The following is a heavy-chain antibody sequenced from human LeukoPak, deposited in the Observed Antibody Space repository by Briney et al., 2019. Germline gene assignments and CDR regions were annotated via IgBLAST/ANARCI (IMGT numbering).Heavy chain of an antibody. CDR1: GFTFSSYS. Sequence: NPGGSLRLSCAASGFTFSSYSMNWVRQAPGKGLEWVSSISSSSSYIYYADSVKGRFTISRDNAKNSLYLQMNSLRAEDTAVYYCARDRSTMIVVVHDAFDIWGQGTMVTVSS. D-gene: IGHD3-22*01. J-gene: IGHJ3*02. V-gene: IGHV3-21*01. CDR2: ISSSSSYI. CDR3: ARDRSTMIVVVHDAFDI.